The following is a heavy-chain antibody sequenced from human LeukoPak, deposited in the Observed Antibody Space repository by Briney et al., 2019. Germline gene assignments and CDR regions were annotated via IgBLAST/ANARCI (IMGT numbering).Heavy chain of an antibody. CDR2: IYYSVST. Sequence: PSETLSLTCTVSGGSISSSSYYWGWIRQPPGKGLEWIGSIYYSVSTYYNPSLKSRVTISVDTSKNQFSLKLSSVTAADTAVYYCARLVGSSSWYGVVDYWGQGTLVTVSS. D-gene: IGHD6-13*01. CDR1: GGSISSSSYY. CDR3: ARLVGSSSWYGVVDY. J-gene: IGHJ4*02. V-gene: IGHV4-39*01.